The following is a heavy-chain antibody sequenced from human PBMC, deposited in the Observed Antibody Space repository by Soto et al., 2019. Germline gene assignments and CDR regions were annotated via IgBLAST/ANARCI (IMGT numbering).Heavy chain of an antibody. CDR2: ISSSGSTI. J-gene: IGHJ6*02. V-gene: IGHV3-48*03. CDR1: GFTFSSYE. Sequence: PGGSLRLSCAASGFTFSSYEMNWVRQAPGKGLEWVSYISSSGSTIYYADSVKGRFTISRDNAKNSLYLQMNSLRAEDTAVYYCARDGIVATWGDYYYGMDVWGQGTTVTVSS. CDR3: ARDGIVATWGDYYYGMDV. D-gene: IGHD5-12*01.